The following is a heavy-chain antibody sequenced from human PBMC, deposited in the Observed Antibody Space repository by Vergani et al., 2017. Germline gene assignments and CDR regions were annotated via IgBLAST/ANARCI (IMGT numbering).Heavy chain of an antibody. Sequence: QVQLQESGPGLVKPSQTLSLTCTVSGGSISSDDHYWSWIRQPPGKGLEWIGYIFYSGNSYYNPSLKSRIMMSIDTSKNQFSLNLSSVTAADTAVYFCARERAVVVNNYMDVWGKGTTVTVSS. CDR1: GGSISSDDHY. CDR2: IFYSGNS. V-gene: IGHV4-30-4*01. D-gene: IGHD2-15*01. CDR3: ARERAVVVNNYMDV. J-gene: IGHJ6*03.